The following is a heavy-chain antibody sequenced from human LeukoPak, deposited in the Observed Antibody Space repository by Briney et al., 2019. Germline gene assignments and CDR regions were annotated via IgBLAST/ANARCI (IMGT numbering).Heavy chain of an antibody. D-gene: IGHD4-23*01. CDR1: GFSFSTQR. V-gene: IGHV3-74*01. CDR2: INSEGSGT. CDR3: AKGGTTVVDY. Sequence: GGSLRLSCVASGFSFSTQRMHWVRQAPGKGLVWVARINSEGSGTTYADSVKGRFAISRDNAKNTLYLQMNSLRDEDTAVYYCAKGGTTVVDYWGQGTLVTVSS. J-gene: IGHJ4*02.